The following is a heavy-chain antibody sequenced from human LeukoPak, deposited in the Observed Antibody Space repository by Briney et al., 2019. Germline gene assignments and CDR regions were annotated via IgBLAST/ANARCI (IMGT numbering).Heavy chain of an antibody. D-gene: IGHD3-22*01. Sequence: PSETLSLTCTASGGSIISHYWSWMRQPPGKGLEWIGYIHYSGSTTYNPSLRSRVTISVDTSKNQISLKLNSVTAADTAVYYCARDEYDNSGYYFRGFDLWGQGTLVTVSS. CDR3: ARDEYDNSGYYFRGFDL. CDR2: IHYSGST. J-gene: IGHJ5*02. V-gene: IGHV4-59*11. CDR1: GGSIISHY.